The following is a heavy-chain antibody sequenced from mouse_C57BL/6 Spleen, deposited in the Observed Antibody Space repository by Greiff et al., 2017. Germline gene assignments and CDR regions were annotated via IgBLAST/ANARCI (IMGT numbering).Heavy chain of an antibody. CDR1: GYTFTSYW. D-gene: IGHD2-1*01. CDR3: ARWVYYGNPSY. J-gene: IGHJ3*01. V-gene: IGHV1-64*01. CDR2: IHPNSGST. Sequence: QVQLQQPGAELVKPGASVKLSCKASGYTFTSYWMHWVKQRPGQGLEWIGMIHPNSGSTNYNEKFKSKATLTVDKSASTAYMPLSSLTSEDSAVYDWARWVYYGNPSYWGQGTLVTVSA.